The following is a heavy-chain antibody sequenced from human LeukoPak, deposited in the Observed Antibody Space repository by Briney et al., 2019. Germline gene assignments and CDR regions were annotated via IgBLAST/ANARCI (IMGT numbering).Heavy chain of an antibody. D-gene: IGHD4-17*01. CDR3: VRSYGDYSYDYYMDV. CDR2: INAGNGNT. Sequence: GASVKVSCKASGYTFTSYAMHWVRQAPGQRLEWMGWINAGNGNTKYSQEFQGRVTITRDTSASTAYMELSSLRSEDTALYYCVRSYGDYSYDYYMDVWGKGTTVTVSS. V-gene: IGHV1-3*03. CDR1: GYTFTSYA. J-gene: IGHJ6*03.